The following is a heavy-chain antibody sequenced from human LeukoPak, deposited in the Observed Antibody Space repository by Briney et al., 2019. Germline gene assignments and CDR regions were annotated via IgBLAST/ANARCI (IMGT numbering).Heavy chain of an antibody. Sequence: GESLKISCKGSGYSFTCYWIGWVRQMPGKGLEWMGIIYPGDSDTRYSPSFQGQVTISADKSISTAYLQWSSLKASDTAMYYCARLDGGRDGYTSFDYWGQGTLVTVSS. CDR3: ARLDGGRDGYTSFDY. J-gene: IGHJ4*02. V-gene: IGHV5-51*01. CDR2: IYPGDSDT. CDR1: GYSFTCYW. D-gene: IGHD5-24*01.